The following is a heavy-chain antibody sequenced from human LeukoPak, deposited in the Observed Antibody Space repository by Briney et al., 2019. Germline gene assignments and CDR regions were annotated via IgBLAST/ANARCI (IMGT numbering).Heavy chain of an antibody. CDR2: INSSGGST. J-gene: IGHJ6*02. CDR3: ARFRTAVAVYYYYYGMDV. CDR1: GYTFTSYY. V-gene: IGHV1-46*01. Sequence: ASVKVSCKASGYTFTSYYMHWVRQAPGQGLEWMGIINSSGGSTSYAQKFQGRVTMTRDTSKNQFSLKLSSVTAADTAVYYCARFRTAVAVYYYYYGMDVWGQGTTVTVSS. D-gene: IGHD6-19*01.